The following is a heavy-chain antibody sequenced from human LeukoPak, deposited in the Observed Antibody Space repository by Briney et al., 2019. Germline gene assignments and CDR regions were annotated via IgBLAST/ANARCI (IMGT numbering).Heavy chain of an antibody. Sequence: PGGSLRLSCEASGFTFGTFWMSWVRQAPGKGLEWVANINQGGETDYVDSVKGRFTIARDDSKNLLYLQMNSLRPEDTAMYFCAGGKGGMVPFDHWGQGTLVTVSS. CDR3: AGGKGGMVPFDH. V-gene: IGHV3-7*01. CDR2: INQGGET. CDR1: GFTFGTFW. D-gene: IGHD3-10*01. J-gene: IGHJ4*02.